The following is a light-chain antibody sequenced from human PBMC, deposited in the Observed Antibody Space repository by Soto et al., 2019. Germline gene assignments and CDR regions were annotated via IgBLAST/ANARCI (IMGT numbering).Light chain of an antibody. CDR3: QQYGSSLQVT. Sequence: EIVLTQSPGTLSLSPGERATLSCRASQSVSSSYLAWYQQKPGQAPRLLIYGASSRATGIPDRFSGSGSGKDFTLTISRLEPEDFAVYYCQQYGSSLQVTFGQGTKVEIK. V-gene: IGKV3-20*01. CDR1: QSVSSSY. J-gene: IGKJ1*01. CDR2: GAS.